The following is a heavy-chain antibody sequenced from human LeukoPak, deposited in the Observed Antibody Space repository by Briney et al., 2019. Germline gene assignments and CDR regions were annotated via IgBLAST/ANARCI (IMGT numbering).Heavy chain of an antibody. D-gene: IGHD3-16*01. J-gene: IGHJ4*02. CDR1: GDSISSNH. Sequence: SETLSLTCTVSGDSISSNHLSWIRQPPGKGLEWIGYISYSGSTSYNPSLKSRVTISVDTSKNQFSLKLSSVTAADTAVYYCARVGRGDHTWGSYSCDHWGQGTLVTVSS. V-gene: IGHV4-59*01. CDR3: ARVGRGDHTWGSYSCDH. CDR2: ISYSGST.